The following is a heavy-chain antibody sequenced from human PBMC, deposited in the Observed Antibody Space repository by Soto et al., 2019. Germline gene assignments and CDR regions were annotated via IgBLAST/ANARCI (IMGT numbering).Heavy chain of an antibody. J-gene: IGHJ4*02. D-gene: IGHD3-22*01. CDR3: ARSRGSYYDSSGYYDPWFDY. V-gene: IGHV4-4*07. CDR1: GGPISSYY. Sequence: PSETLSLTCTDSGGPISSYYWGWIRQPAGKGLEWIGRIYTSGSTNYNPSLKSRVTMSVDTSRNQFSLKLSSVTAADTAVYYCARSRGSYYDSSGYYDPWFDYWGQGTLVTVSS. CDR2: IYTSGST.